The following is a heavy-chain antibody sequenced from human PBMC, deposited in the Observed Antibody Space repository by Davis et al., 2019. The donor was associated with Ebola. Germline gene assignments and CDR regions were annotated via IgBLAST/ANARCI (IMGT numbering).Heavy chain of an antibody. CDR2: IIPMFRSP. CDR1: GGTFSSFA. CDR3: ARYLGNGDYFRGTIGGMDV. V-gene: IGHV1-69*13. J-gene: IGHJ6*02. Sequence: SVKVSCKSSGGTFSSFAVGWVRQAPGQGLEWMGGIIPMFRSPNYAQKFQDRVTITADESTRTVYLELSSLRSEDTAVYYCARYLGNGDYFRGTIGGMDVWGQGTAVTVSS. D-gene: IGHD4-17*01.